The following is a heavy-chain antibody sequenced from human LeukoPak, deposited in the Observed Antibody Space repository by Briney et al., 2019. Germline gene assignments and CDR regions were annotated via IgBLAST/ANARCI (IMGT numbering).Heavy chain of an antibody. CDR1: GFTFDDYA. CDR3: ARGHTAVTRHFDF. Sequence: GRSLRLSCAASGFTFDDYAMHWVRQAPGKGLEWVSGISWNSGSIGYADSVKGRFTISRDNAKNLLYLDMNSLRAEDTAVYYCARGHTAVTRHFDFWGQGTLVTVSS. V-gene: IGHV3-9*01. D-gene: IGHD4-17*01. J-gene: IGHJ4*02. CDR2: ISWNSGSI.